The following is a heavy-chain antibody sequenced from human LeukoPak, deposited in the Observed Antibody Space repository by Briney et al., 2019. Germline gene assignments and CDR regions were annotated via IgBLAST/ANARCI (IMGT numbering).Heavy chain of an antibody. Sequence: GGSLRLSCAASGFIFDDYGMSWVRQAPGKGLEWVSGINWNGGSTGYADSVKGRFTISRDNAKNSLYLQMNSLRAEDTALYYCARSSHNNYWYFDYWGQGTLVAVSS. J-gene: IGHJ4*02. D-gene: IGHD1-1*01. CDR1: GFIFDDYG. CDR2: INWNGGST. V-gene: IGHV3-20*04. CDR3: ARSSHNNYWYFDY.